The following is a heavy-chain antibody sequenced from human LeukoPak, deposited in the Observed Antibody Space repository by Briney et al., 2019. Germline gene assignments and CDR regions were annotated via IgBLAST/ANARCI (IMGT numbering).Heavy chain of an antibody. J-gene: IGHJ4*02. Sequence: GGSLRLSCAASGFTFSSYWMSWVRQAPGKGLEWVANIKQDGSEKHYVDSVKGRFTISRDNAKMSLYLQMNSLRAEDTAVYYCARDHSAYTTMPYFDYWGQGTLVTVSS. V-gene: IGHV3-7*01. CDR1: GFTFSSYW. CDR2: IKQDGSEK. CDR3: ARDHSAYTTMPYFDY. D-gene: IGHD5-18*01.